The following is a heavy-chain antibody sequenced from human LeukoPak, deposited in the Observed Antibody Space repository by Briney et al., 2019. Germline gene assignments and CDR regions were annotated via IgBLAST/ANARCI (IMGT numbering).Heavy chain of an antibody. CDR3: AKAHCSPTSCSRIDY. CDR1: GFTFSTCA. CDR2: ISGSGGST. V-gene: IGHV3-23*01. Sequence: GGSLRLSCAASGFTFSTCAMGWVRQAPGEGPGWVSAISGSGGSTFYADSVKGRFTISRDNSKNTVYLQMSGLRAEDTALYYCAKAHCSPTSCSRIDYWGQGTLVTVSS. D-gene: IGHD2-2*01. J-gene: IGHJ4*02.